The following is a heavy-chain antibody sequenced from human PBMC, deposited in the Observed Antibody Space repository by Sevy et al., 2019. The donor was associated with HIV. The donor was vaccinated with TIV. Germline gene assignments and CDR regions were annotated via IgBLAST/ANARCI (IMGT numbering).Heavy chain of an antibody. D-gene: IGHD4-17*01. V-gene: IGHV4-61*02. CDR1: GGSINSGGYY. Sequence: SETLSLTCTVSGGSINSGGYYWSWIRQPAGKGLEWIGRIYTSGTTNYHPSLKSRVTISVDTSKNQFSLKLSSVTAADTAVYYCARGTMVIYVDWYFDLWGRGTLVTVSS. CDR2: IYTSGTT. J-gene: IGHJ2*01. CDR3: ARGTMVIYVDWYFDL.